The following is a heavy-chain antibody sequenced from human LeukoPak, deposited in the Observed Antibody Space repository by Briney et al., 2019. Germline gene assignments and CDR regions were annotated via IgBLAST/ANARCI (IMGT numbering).Heavy chain of an antibody. CDR3: AKTGGGRYSGSYPHYFDY. V-gene: IGHV3-33*06. Sequence: PGGSLRLSCAASGFTFSSYGMHWVRQAPGKGLEWVAVIWYDGSNKYYADSVKGRFTISRDNSKNTLYLQMNSLRAEDTAVHYCAKTGGGRYSGSYPHYFDYWGQGTLVTVSS. J-gene: IGHJ4*02. D-gene: IGHD1-26*01. CDR2: IWYDGSNK. CDR1: GFTFSSYG.